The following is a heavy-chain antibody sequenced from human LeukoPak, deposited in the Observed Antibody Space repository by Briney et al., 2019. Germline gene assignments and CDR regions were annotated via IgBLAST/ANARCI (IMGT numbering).Heavy chain of an antibody. CDR1: GGSISSYY. CDR2: IYDSGST. J-gene: IGHJ3*02. Sequence: SETLSLTCTVSGGSISSYYWSWIRQPPGKGLEWIGYIYDSGSTNYNPSLKSRVTISVDTSKNQFSLKLSSVTAADTAVYYCARDPGYSYGDAFDIWGQGTMVTVSS. D-gene: IGHD5-18*01. CDR3: ARDPGYSYGDAFDI. V-gene: IGHV4-59*01.